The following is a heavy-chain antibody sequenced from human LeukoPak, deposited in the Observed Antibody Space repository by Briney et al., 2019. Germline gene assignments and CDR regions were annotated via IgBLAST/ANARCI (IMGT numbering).Heavy chain of an antibody. D-gene: IGHD6-13*01. J-gene: IGHJ4*02. CDR2: INPNSGGT. Sequence: RASVKVSCKASGYTFTGYYMHWVRQAPGQGLEWMGWINPNSGGTNYAQKFQGRVTMTRDTSISTAYMELSRLRSDDTAVYYCARGGGAAAGEIDYWGQGTLVAVSS. CDR3: ARGGGAAAGEIDY. V-gene: IGHV1-2*02. CDR1: GYTFTGYY.